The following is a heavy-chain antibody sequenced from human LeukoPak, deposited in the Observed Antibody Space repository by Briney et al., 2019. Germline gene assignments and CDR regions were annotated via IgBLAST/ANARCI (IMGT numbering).Heavy chain of an antibody. CDR2: INHSGSI. CDR3: ARGQYCDLIRCYSAGRNFDQ. D-gene: IGHD2-15*01. Sequence: SETLSLTCAVHGTPFSGYYWSWIRQTPGKGLQWIGEINHSGSINYNPSLKSRVTISVGTSKNQFSLEFNSLTAADTAIYYCARGQYCDLIRCYSAGRNFDQWGQGTLVTVSS. J-gene: IGHJ4*02. V-gene: IGHV4-34*01. CDR1: GTPFSGYY.